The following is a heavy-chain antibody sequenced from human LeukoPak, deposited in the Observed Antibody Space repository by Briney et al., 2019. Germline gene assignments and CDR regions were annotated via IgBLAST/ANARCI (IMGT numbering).Heavy chain of an antibody. CDR1: GFTLSSFG. V-gene: IGHV3-30*12. D-gene: IGHD6-19*01. CDR2: TRYDGRTE. CDR3: ASTTVAGGTDY. Sequence: GGSLRLSCATSGFTLSSFGMYWVRQAPGKGLEWVAFTRYDGRTEYHADSVKGRFTISRDNAKNSLYLQVNSLRAEDTAVYYCASTTVAGGTDYWGQGTLVTVSS. J-gene: IGHJ4*02.